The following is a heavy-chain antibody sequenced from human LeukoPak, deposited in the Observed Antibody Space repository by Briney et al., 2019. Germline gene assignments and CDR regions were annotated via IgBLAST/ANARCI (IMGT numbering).Heavy chain of an antibody. Sequence: PGGSLRHSCAASGFTFSSYEMNWVRQAPGRGLEWVSYISSSGSPIYYADSVKGRFTISRDNAKNSLYLQMNSLRVEDTAVYYCARAQGGYAYGYGDFWGQGTLVTVSS. D-gene: IGHD5-18*01. V-gene: IGHV3-48*03. J-gene: IGHJ4*02. CDR2: ISSSGSPI. CDR3: ARAQGGYAYGYGDF. CDR1: GFTFSSYE.